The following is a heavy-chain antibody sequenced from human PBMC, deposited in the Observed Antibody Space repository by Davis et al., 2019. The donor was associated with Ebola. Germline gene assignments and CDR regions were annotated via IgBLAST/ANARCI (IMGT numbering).Heavy chain of an antibody. Sequence: ASVKVSCKASGYTFTSYAIHWMRQAPGHRPEWMGWINAGNGNTKYSQRFQDRLTIIRDTSASTTYMELNSLTSEDTAVYYCARDKGVPGSMRYYYGMDVWGKGATVTVSS. D-gene: IGHD2-2*01. J-gene: IGHJ6*04. CDR3: ARDKGVPGSMRYYYGMDV. V-gene: IGHV1-3*01. CDR2: INAGNGNT. CDR1: GYTFTSYA.